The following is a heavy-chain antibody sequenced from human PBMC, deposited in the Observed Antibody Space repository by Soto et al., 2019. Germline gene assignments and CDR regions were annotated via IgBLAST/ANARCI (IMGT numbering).Heavy chain of an antibody. CDR3: ASAMTSGGATTKGDY. CDR1: GFTFSTYW. V-gene: IGHV3-74*01. Sequence: EVQLVESGGGLVQPGGSLRLSCAASGFTFSTYWMHWVRQAPGKGPVWVSRISSDGSVTDYAGSVKGRFTISRDNAKNTPYLQKNSLKAEDTAVYYCASAMTSGGATTKGDYWGQGTLVTVSS. D-gene: IGHD1-26*01. J-gene: IGHJ4*02. CDR2: ISSDGSVT.